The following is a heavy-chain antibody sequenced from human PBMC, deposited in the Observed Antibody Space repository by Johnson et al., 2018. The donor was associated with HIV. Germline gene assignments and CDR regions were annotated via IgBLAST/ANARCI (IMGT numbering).Heavy chain of an antibody. D-gene: IGHD1-14*01. Sequence: VQLVESGGGLIQPGVSLRLSCAASGFTVSSNYMSWVRQAPGKGLEWVSAIGTAGDTYYPGSVKGRFIISRENAKNSLYLQMNTLRAEDTAVYYCARDATYRKYALTSFDIWGQGAIVTVSS. CDR1: GFTVSSNY. CDR2: IGTAGDT. V-gene: IGHV3-53*01. CDR3: ARDATYRKYALTSFDI. J-gene: IGHJ3*02.